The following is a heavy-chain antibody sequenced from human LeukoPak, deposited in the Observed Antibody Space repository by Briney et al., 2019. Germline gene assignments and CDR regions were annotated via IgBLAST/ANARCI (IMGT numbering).Heavy chain of an antibody. CDR1: GYTFTSYD. V-gene: IGHV1-8*01. D-gene: IGHD3-16*01. CDR3: ARGVWVDYYYYYMDV. CDR2: MNPNSGNT. Sequence: GASVKVSCKASGYTFTSYDINWVRQATGQGLEWMGWMNPNSGNTGYAQKFQGRVTMTRNTSISTAYMELSSLRSEDTAVYYCARGVWVDYYYYYMDVWGKGTTVTTSS. J-gene: IGHJ6*03.